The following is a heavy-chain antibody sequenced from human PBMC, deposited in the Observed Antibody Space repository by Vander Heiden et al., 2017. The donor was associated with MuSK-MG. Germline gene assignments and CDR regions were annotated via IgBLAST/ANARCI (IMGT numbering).Heavy chain of an antibody. CDR1: GLAGSRSP. D-gene: IGHD3-10*01. CDR3: AIGGF. Sequence: EVQVVESGGGLVQPGGSLRLSCAASGLAGSRSPMTGVRQAPGRWLEWVSVIHGGGSTYYTDSVKDRFTISRDNSKKTLYLQMNSLRAEDTAVYYCAIGGFWGQGTLVTVSS. J-gene: IGHJ4*02. CDR2: IHGGGST. V-gene: IGHV3-66*01.